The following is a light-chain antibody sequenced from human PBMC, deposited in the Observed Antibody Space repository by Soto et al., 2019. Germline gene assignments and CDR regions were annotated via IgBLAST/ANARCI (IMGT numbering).Light chain of an antibody. CDR1: QSIRNY. CDR3: QQRNDWVT. V-gene: IGKV3-11*01. J-gene: IGKJ4*01. Sequence: EVVLTQSPATLSLSPGERATLSCRASQSIRNYLAWYQQKPGQAPRLLIYDASNRANGIPARFSGSGSGTDFILTISSLEPEDSGVYYCQQRNDWVTFGGGTKVEIK. CDR2: DAS.